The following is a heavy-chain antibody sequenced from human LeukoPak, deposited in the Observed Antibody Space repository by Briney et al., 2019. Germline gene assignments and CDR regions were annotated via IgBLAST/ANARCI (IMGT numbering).Heavy chain of an antibody. Sequence: SGTLSLTRTVSGYSTCSGYYWGWIRQPPAKGLEWIGSIYHSGSTYYNPSLKSRVTISVDTSKNQSSLKLSSVTAADAAVYYCARGEGYGGYDSTPLDYWGQGTLVTVSS. J-gene: IGHJ4*02. D-gene: IGHD5-12*01. CDR2: IYHSGST. CDR3: ARGEGYGGYDSTPLDY. V-gene: IGHV4-38-2*02. CDR1: GYSTCSGYY.